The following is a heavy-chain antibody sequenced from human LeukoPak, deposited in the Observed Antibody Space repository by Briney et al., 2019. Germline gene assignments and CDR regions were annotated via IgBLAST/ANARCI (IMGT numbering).Heavy chain of an antibody. Sequence: GGSLRLSCAASGFTFTDYYMTWIRQAPGKGLEWVSYITSSGSYTNYADSVKGRFTISRDNANNSLYLQMSSLRVEDSAVYYCARYPVGNYDSGFDYWGQGSLVTVSS. V-gene: IGHV3-11*06. D-gene: IGHD5-12*01. CDR3: ARYPVGNYDSGFDY. CDR1: GFTFTDYY. CDR2: ITSSGSYT. J-gene: IGHJ4*02.